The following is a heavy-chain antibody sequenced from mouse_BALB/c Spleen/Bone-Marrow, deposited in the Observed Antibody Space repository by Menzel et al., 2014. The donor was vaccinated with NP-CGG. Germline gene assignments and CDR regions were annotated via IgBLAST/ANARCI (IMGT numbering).Heavy chain of an antibody. Sequence: QVQLQQSGAELAKPGASVKMSCKASGYTFTRYWMHWVKQRPGQGLEWIGYINPSTGDTEYNQKFKDKTTLTADMSSSTAYMQLSSLTSEDSAVYYCARGNYEAMDSWGQGTSVTVSS. V-gene: IGHV1-7*01. CDR3: ARGNYEAMDS. CDR2: INPSTGDT. J-gene: IGHJ4*01. D-gene: IGHD2-1*01. CDR1: GYTFTRYW.